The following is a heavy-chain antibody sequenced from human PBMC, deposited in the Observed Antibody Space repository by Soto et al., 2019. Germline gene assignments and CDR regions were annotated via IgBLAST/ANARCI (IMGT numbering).Heavy chain of an antibody. V-gene: IGHV3-30*18. CDR3: AKDRIPHCTNGVCPYYFDY. D-gene: IGHD2-8*01. CDR2: ISYDGSNK. J-gene: IGHJ4*02. Sequence: GGSLILSCAASGFTFSSYGMHWVRQAPGKGLEWVAVISYDGSNKYYADSVKGRFTISRDNSKNTLYLQMNSLRAEDTAVYYRAKDRIPHCTNGVCPYYFDYWGQGTLVTVSS. CDR1: GFTFSSYG.